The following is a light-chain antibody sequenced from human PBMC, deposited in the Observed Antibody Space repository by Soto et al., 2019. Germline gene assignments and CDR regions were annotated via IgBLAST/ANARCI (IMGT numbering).Light chain of an antibody. V-gene: IGKV3D-15*01. J-gene: IGKJ2*01. CDR3: LQYIDWPHT. CDR1: QSVSSN. CDR2: GAS. Sequence: EIVMTQSPATLSVSPGGRATLSCRASQSVSSNLAWYQQRPGQAPRLLIYGASTRATGIPVRFSGSGSGTEFTLTISSLQSEDFAVYYCLQYIDWPHTFGQGPKVDIK.